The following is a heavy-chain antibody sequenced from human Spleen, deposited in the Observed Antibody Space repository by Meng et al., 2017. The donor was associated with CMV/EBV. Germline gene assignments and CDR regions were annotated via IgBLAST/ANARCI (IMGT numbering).Heavy chain of an antibody. CDR3: ARGPTGAHFWY. D-gene: IGHD1-1*01. Sequence: SETLSLTCAVYGGSSSGYYWSWIRQPPGKGLEWIGEINHSGSTNYNPSLKSRVTISVDTSKNQFSLKLSSVTAADTAVYYCARGPTGAHFWYWGQGTLVTVSS. CDR1: GGSSSGYY. CDR2: INHSGST. V-gene: IGHV4-34*01. J-gene: IGHJ4*02.